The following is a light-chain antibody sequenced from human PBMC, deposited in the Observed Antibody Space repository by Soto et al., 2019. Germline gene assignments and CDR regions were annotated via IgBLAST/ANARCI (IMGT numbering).Light chain of an antibody. CDR3: SSYTTSSTRV. J-gene: IGLJ1*01. Sequence: QPALTQPASVSGSPGQSITISCTGTSSDVGGYNFVSWFQQHPGKAPKLMIFEVTSRPSGVSNRFSGSKSGNTASLTISGLQPEDEADYYCSSYTTSSTRVFGTGTKVTVL. V-gene: IGLV2-14*03. CDR1: SSDVGGYNF. CDR2: EVT.